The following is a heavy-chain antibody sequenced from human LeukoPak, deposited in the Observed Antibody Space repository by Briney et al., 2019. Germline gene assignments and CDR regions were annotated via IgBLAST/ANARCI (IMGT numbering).Heavy chain of an antibody. CDR3: ASADGSGYRYY. V-gene: IGHV3-23*01. CDR2: IDSGGGST. J-gene: IGHJ4*01. D-gene: IGHD3-22*01. Sequence: PGGSLRLSCVASEYTFSNYAMSWVRQAPGKGLEWVSSIDSGGGSTYYADSVKGRFTISRDNSKNTLYLQMNSLRAEDTAIYYCASADGSGYRYYWGHGTLVTVSS. CDR1: EYTFSNYA.